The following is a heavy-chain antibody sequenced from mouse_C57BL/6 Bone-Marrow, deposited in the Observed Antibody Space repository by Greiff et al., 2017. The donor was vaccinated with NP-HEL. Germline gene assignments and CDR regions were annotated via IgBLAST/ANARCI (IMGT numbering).Heavy chain of an antibody. V-gene: IGHV2-5*01. CDR2: IWRGGST. J-gene: IGHJ1*03. D-gene: IGHD1-1*01. Sequence: QVHVKQSGPGLVQPSQSLSITCTVSGFSLTSYGVHWVRQSPGKGLEWLGVIWRGGSTDYNAAFMSRLSITKDNSKSQVFFKMNSLQADVTAIYYCAKMGYYGSRDFDVWGTGTTVTVSS. CDR1: GFSLTSYG. CDR3: AKMGYYGSRDFDV.